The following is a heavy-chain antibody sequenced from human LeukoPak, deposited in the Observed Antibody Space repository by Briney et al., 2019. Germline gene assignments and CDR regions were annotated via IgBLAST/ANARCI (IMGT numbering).Heavy chain of an antibody. D-gene: IGHD2-8*01. CDR1: GFTISSYE. J-gene: IGHJ4*02. CDR2: ISSSGSTI. Sequence: GGSLRLSCSASGFTISSYEMNWVPQAPGKGLEWVSYISSSGSTIYYADSVKGRFTISTDNAKNSLYLQMNSLRAEDTAVYYCARDVWVDYWRQGTLVTVSS. CDR3: ARDVWVDY. V-gene: IGHV3-48*03.